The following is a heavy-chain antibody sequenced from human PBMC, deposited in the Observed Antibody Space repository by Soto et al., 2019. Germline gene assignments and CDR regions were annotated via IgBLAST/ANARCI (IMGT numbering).Heavy chain of an antibody. CDR3: ARVQNFDWLLSGGYYGMDV. J-gene: IGHJ6*02. Sequence: PSETLSLTCSVSGGSISSGYWTWIRHPPGKGLEWIGYIYFGGSTNYNPSLKSRVTISVDTSKNQFSLKLSSVTAADTAVYYCARVQNFDWLLSGGYYGMDVWGQGTTVTVSS. V-gene: IGHV4-59*01. D-gene: IGHD3-9*01. CDR2: IYFGGST. CDR1: GGSISSGY.